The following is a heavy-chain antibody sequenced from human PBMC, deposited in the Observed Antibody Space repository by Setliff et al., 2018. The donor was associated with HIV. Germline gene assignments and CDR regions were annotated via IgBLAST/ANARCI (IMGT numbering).Heavy chain of an antibody. CDR2: INPNSGGT. Sequence: ASVKVSCKASGYTFTGHYMHWVRQAPGQGLEWMGRINPNSGGTNYAQKFQGWVTITRDTSISTAYMELSRLRSDDTAVYYCARDGSRDAFDIWGQGTMVTVSS. D-gene: IGHD1-26*01. CDR3: ARDGSRDAFDI. CDR1: GYTFTGHY. V-gene: IGHV1-2*04. J-gene: IGHJ3*02.